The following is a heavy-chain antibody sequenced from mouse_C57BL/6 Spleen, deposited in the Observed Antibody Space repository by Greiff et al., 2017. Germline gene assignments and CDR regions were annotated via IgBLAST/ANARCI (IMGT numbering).Heavy chain of an antibody. CDR1: GFTFSSYA. Sequence: EVQLVESGEGLVKPGGSLKLSCAASGFTFSSYAMSWVRQTPEKRLEWVAYISSGGDYIYYADTVKGRFTISRDNARNTLYLQMSSLKSEDTAMYYCTRVQLTFYAMGYWGQGTSVTVSS. CDR3: TRVQLTFYAMGY. CDR2: ISSGGDYI. D-gene: IGHD3-3*01. J-gene: IGHJ4*01. V-gene: IGHV5-9-1*02.